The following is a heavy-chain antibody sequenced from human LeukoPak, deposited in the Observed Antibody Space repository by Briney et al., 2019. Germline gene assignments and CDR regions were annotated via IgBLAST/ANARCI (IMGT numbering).Heavy chain of an antibody. CDR3: AGDYTSGWYWDY. CDR1: GFTFSSYA. V-gene: IGHV3-23*01. D-gene: IGHD6-19*01. J-gene: IGHJ4*02. CDR2: ISGSGGST. Sequence: GGSLRLSCAASGFTFSSYAMSWVRQAPGKGLEWVSAISGSGGSTYYADSVKGRFTISRDNSKNTLYLQMNSLRAEDTAVYYCAGDYTSGWYWDYWGRGTLVTVSS.